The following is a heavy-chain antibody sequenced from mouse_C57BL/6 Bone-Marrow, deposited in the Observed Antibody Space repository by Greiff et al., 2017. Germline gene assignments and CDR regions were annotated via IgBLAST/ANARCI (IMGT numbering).Heavy chain of an antibody. J-gene: IGHJ4*01. V-gene: IGHV10-1*01. Sequence: EVKLMESGGGLVQPKGSLKLSCAASGFSFNTYAMNWVRPAPGKGLEWVARIRSKSNNYATYYADSVKDRFTISRDDSESMLYLQMNNLKTEDTAMYYCVRRGRYYAMDYWGQGTSVTVSS. CDR2: IRSKSNNYAT. CDR1: GFSFNTYA. D-gene: IGHD1-1*01. CDR3: VRRGRYYAMDY.